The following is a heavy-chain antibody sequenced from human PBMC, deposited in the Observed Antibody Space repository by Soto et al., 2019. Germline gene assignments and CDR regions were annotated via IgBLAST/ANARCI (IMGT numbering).Heavy chain of an antibody. V-gene: IGHV4-30-4*01. CDR1: GGSISSGDYY. Sequence: SETLSLTCTVSGGSISSGDYYWSWIRQPPGKGLEWIGYIYYSGSTYYNPSLKSRVTISLDTSKNRFSLKLSSVTAADTAVYYCARVQLFAFDSWGQGTMVTVSS. CDR2: IYYSGST. CDR3: ARVQLFAFDS. D-gene: IGHD4-4*01. J-gene: IGHJ3*02.